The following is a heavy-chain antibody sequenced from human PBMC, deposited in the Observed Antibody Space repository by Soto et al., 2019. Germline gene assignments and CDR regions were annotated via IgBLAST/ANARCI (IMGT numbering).Heavy chain of an antibody. CDR2: ISSSGSSI. V-gene: IGHV3-11*01. CDR3: ARVRFGEWGYAMDV. Sequence: QVQLVESGGGLVKPGGSLRLSCAASGLTFSDCYMNWIRQAPGKGLEWVSYISSSGSSINYAGSVKGRFTISRDNAKNSLDRQMISRRAEDTAMYYCARVRFGEWGYAMDVWGQGTTVTVSS. D-gene: IGHD3-10*01. J-gene: IGHJ6*02. CDR1: GLTFSDCY.